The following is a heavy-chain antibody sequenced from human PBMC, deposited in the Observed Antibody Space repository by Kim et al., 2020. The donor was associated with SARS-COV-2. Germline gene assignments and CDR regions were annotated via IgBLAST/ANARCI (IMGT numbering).Heavy chain of an antibody. CDR2: ISYDGSNK. V-gene: IGHV3-30*18. CDR3: AKGAWILEWLLSTLDY. J-gene: IGHJ4*02. Sequence: GGSLRLSCAASGFTFSSYGMHWVRQAPGKGLEWVAVISYDGSNKYYADSVKGRFTISRDNSKNTLYLQMNSLRAEDTAVYYCAKGAWILEWLLSTLDYWGQGTLVTVSS. D-gene: IGHD3-3*01. CDR1: GFTFSSYG.